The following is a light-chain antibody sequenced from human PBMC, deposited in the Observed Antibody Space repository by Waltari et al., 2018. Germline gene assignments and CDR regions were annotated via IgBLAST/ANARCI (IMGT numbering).Light chain of an antibody. J-gene: IGLJ2*01. CDR2: DVS. CDR1: SRHCGGYHY. V-gene: IGLV2-14*01. Sequence: QSPLTPPASVSGSHGQSITISCTGTSRHCGGYHYVSWYQQPPGKAPKLRIYDVSKRPSGVSNRFSGSKSGNTASLTISGLQAEDEADYYCSSYTSSSTVVFGGGTKLTVL. CDR3: SSYTSSSTVV.